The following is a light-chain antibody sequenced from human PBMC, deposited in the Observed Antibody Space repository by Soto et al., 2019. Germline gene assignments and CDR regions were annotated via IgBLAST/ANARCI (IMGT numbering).Light chain of an antibody. J-gene: IGLJ3*02. CDR3: SSYTSSHTRV. Sequence: QSALTQPASVSGSPGQSITISCTGTSSDVGGYNYVSWYQQHPGKAPKLMIYEVNNRPSGVSNRFSGSKSGNTASLTISGLQAEDEADYYCSSYTSSHTRVFGGGTQLTVL. V-gene: IGLV2-14*01. CDR1: SSDVGGYNY. CDR2: EVN.